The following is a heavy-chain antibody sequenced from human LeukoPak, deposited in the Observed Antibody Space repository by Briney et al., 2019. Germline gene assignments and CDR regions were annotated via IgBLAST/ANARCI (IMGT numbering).Heavy chain of an antibody. Sequence: GGSLRLSCAASGFTFDDYAMHWVRQAPGKGLEWVSGISWNSGSIGYADSVKGRFTISRDNAKNSLYLQMSSLRAEDTAVYYCARDYTLTGGQGTLVTVSS. CDR1: GFTFDDYA. CDR2: ISWNSGSI. V-gene: IGHV3-9*01. J-gene: IGHJ4*02. D-gene: IGHD2-8*02. CDR3: ARDYTLT.